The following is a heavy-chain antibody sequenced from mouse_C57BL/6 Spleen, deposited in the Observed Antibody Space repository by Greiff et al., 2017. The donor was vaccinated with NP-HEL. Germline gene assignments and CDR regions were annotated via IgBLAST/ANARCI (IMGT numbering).Heavy chain of an antibody. V-gene: IGHV14-3*01. Sequence: VHVKQSVAELVRPGASVKLSCTASGFNIENTYMHWVKQRPEQGLEWIGRIDPANGNTKYAPKFQGKATITADTSSNTAYLQLSSLTSEDTAIYYCAGSFDYWGQGTTLTVSS. D-gene: IGHD1-1*01. CDR2: IDPANGNT. J-gene: IGHJ2*01. CDR3: AGSFDY. CDR1: GFNIENTY.